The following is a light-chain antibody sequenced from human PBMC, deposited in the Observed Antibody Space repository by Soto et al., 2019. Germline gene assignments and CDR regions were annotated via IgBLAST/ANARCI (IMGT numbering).Light chain of an antibody. CDR3: QQYNNWPWT. CDR2: GAS. J-gene: IGKJ1*01. CDR1: QSVSRR. V-gene: IGKV3D-15*01. Sequence: EVVLTQSPGTLSLSPGGRATLSCRASQSVSRRLAWYQQRPGQSPRLLISGASMRASGVPVRFIGSGSGTDFTLTITRLEPEDFAVYYCQQYNNWPWTFGQGTKVDIK.